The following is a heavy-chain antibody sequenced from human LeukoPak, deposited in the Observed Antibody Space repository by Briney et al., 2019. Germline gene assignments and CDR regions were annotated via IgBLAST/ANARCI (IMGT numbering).Heavy chain of an antibody. CDR1: GFSFSNYW. V-gene: IGHV3-74*03. CDR2: IKTDGSST. D-gene: IGHD2-2*01. J-gene: IGHJ4*02. Sequence: GGSLRLSCTASGFSFSNYWMHWVRQAPGKGLVWVARIKTDGSSTTYADSVKGRFTISRDNAKNTLYLQMNSLRVEDTAVYYCARDRYCTTSSCSDYWGQGTLVTVSS. CDR3: ARDRYCTTSSCSDY.